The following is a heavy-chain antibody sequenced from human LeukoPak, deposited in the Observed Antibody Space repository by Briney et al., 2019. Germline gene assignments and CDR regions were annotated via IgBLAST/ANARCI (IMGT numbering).Heavy chain of an antibody. J-gene: IGHJ4*02. Sequence: GGSLRLSCAASGFTFSSYGMHWVRQAQGKGLEWVAFIRYDGSNEYYADSVKGRFTISRDNSKNTLYLQMNSLRAEDTAVYYCAKRRAHSGTYRWSDFDYWGQGTLVTVSS. D-gene: IGHD1-26*01. CDR1: GFTFSSYG. CDR2: IRYDGSNE. V-gene: IGHV3-30*02. CDR3: AKRRAHSGTYRWSDFDY.